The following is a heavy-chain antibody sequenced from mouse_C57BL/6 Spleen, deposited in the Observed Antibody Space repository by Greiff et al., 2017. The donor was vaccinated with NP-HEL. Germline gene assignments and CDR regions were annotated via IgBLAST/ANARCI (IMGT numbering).Heavy chain of an antibody. J-gene: IGHJ4*01. CDR1: GFTFSSYG. Sequence: EVQGVESGGDLVKPGGSLKLSCAASGFTFSSYGMSWVRQTPDKRLEWVATISSGGSYTYYPDNVKGRFTMSGDNSYNTAYLQLSSLKSEDTVMYYCARHTPDAMDYWGQGTSVTVSS. V-gene: IGHV5-6*01. CDR3: ARHTPDAMDY. CDR2: ISSGGSYT.